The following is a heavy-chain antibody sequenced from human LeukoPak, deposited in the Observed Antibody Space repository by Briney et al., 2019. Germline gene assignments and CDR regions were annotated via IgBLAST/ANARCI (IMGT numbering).Heavy chain of an antibody. CDR1: GFTFDDYG. D-gene: IGHD1-26*01. V-gene: IGHV3-20*04. CDR3: ARVRGRYYYYYYMDV. J-gene: IGHJ6*03. CDR2: INWNGGST. Sequence: GGSLRLSCAASGFTFDDYGMSWVRQAPGKGLERVSGINWNGGSTGYADSVKGRFTISRDNAKNSLYLQMNSLRAEDTALYYCARVRGRYYYYYYMDVWGKGTTVTVSS.